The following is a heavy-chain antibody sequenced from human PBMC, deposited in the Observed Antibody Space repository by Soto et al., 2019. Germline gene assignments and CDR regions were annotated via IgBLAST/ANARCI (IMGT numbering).Heavy chain of an antibody. V-gene: IGHV3-15*07. D-gene: IGHD2-15*01. CDR1: GFTFSNAW. J-gene: IGHJ4*02. Sequence: EVQLVESGGGLVKPGGSLRLSCAASGFTFSNAWMNWVRQAPGKGLEWVGRIKSKTDGGTTDYAAPVKGRFTISRDDSINTLYLQMDSLKSDDTAVYYCTTAWGYCSGGSCLDFDYWGQGTLVTVSS. CDR2: IKSKTDGGTT. CDR3: TTAWGYCSGGSCLDFDY.